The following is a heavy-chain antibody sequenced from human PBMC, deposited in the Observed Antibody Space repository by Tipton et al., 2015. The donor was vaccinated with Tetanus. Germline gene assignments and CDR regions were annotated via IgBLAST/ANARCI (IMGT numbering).Heavy chain of an antibody. D-gene: IGHD3-22*01. J-gene: IGHJ6*02. CDR2: IDPNSGGT. Sequence: QVQLGQSGAEVKKPGASVKVSCKASGYTFTGYYIYWVRQAPGPGPEWMGWIDPNSGGTVYAQKFQGRVPMTRDTSISTGYMELRSLRSDDTAVYYCARDRGDYIYYGMDVWGPGTTVTVS. CDR3: ARDRGDYIYYGMDV. CDR1: GYTFTGYY. V-gene: IGHV1-2*02.